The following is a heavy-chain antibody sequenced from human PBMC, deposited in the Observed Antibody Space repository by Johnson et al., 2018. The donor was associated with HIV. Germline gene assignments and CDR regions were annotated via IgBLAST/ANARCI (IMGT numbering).Heavy chain of an antibody. CDR2: INWNGGST. J-gene: IGHJ3*02. Sequence: VQLVESGGGLVKPGGSLRLSCVASGFTFSNAWMSWVHQAPGKGLEWVSGINWNGGSTGYADSVKGRFTISRDNAKNSLYLQMNSLRAEDTAVYYCAKDQYGSSGRYAFDIWGQGTMVTVSS. V-gene: IGHV3-20*04. D-gene: IGHD3-10*01. CDR3: AKDQYGSSGRYAFDI. CDR1: GFTFSNAW.